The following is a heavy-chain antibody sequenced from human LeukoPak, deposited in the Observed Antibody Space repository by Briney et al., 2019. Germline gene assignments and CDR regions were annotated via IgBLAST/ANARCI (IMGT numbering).Heavy chain of an antibody. CDR2: ISSSGSTI. J-gene: IGHJ4*02. Sequence: PGGSLRLSCAASGFTFSSYSMNWARQAPGKGLEWVSYISSSGSTIYYADSVKGRFTISRDNSKNSLYLQMNSLRTEDTALYYCAKDNKLVGATYFDYWGQGTLVTVSS. V-gene: IGHV3-48*04. D-gene: IGHD1-26*01. CDR1: GFTFSSYS. CDR3: AKDNKLVGATYFDY.